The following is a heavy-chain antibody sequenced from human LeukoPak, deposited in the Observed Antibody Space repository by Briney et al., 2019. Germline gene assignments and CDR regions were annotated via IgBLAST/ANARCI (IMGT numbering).Heavy chain of an antibody. J-gene: IGHJ4*02. Sequence: GASVKVSCKASGYTFTSYYMHWVRQAPGQGLEWMGVIHPSGGSTSYAQKSQGKITMTKDTSTSTVYIGLSSLTSDDTAVYYCARMDMDPAMVTNFFDYWGQGTLVTVSS. CDR1: GYTFTSYY. CDR3: ARMDMDPAMVTNFFDY. D-gene: IGHD5-18*01. CDR2: IHPSGGST. V-gene: IGHV1-46*01.